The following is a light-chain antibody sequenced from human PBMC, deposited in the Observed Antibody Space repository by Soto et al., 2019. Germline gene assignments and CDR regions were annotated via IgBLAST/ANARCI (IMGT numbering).Light chain of an antibody. CDR3: QQYTCLWT. V-gene: IGKV1-5*03. CDR2: QAS. CDR1: RSLQTW. Sequence: DIQMTQSPSTLSASVGDRVTITCRASRSLQTWLAWYQQKPGKVPKLLIYQASSLQNGVPARFIGSGSGTELTLTISSLQPDDVATYYCQQYTCLWTFGPGTKVDIK. J-gene: IGKJ1*01.